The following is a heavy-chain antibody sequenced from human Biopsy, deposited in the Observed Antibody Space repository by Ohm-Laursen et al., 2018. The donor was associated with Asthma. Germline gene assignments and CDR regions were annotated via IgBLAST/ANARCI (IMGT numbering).Heavy chain of an antibody. CDR3: VRGSSSWHHGPFHYYYGLDV. V-gene: IGHV4-39*01. D-gene: IGHD6-13*01. CDR1: GGSMTPTSHY. J-gene: IGHJ6*02. CDR2: ISYGGKT. Sequence: SDTLSLTCTVSGGSMTPTSHYWDWIRQAPGRGLEWIGYISYGGKTSYNPSLESRVTVSADTSKNQFSLKLTSVTAADTAVYYCVRGSSSWHHGPFHYYYGLDVWGQGTTATVSS.